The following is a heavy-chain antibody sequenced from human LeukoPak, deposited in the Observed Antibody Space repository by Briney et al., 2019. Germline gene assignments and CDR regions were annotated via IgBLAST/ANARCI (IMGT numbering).Heavy chain of an antibody. D-gene: IGHD1-7*01. V-gene: IGHV4-4*07. Sequence: SETLSLTCTVSGGSISSYYWSWIRQPAGKGLEWIGRIYTSGSTNYNPSLKSRVTMSVDTSKNQFSLKLSSVTAADTAVYYCARVTKLELPEAIWYYYYMDVSRKGTTVTVSS. J-gene: IGHJ6*03. CDR3: ARVTKLELPEAIWYYYYMDV. CDR2: IYTSGST. CDR1: GGSISSYY.